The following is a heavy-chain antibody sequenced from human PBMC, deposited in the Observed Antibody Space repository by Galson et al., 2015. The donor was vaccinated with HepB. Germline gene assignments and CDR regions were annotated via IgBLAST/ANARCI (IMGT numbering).Heavy chain of an antibody. CDR2: ISGSGGST. D-gene: IGHD3-22*01. CDR1: GFTFSSYA. J-gene: IGHJ3*02. CDR3: AKDRPGPYYYDSSGLPMGDAFDI. V-gene: IGHV3-23*01. Sequence: SLRLSCAASGFTFSSYAMSWVRQAPGKGLEWVSAISGSGGSTYYADYVKGRFTISRDNSKNTLYLQMNSLRAEDTAVYYCAKDRPGPYYYDSSGLPMGDAFDIWGQGTMVTVSS.